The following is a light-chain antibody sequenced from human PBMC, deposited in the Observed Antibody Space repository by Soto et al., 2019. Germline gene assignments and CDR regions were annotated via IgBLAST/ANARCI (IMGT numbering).Light chain of an antibody. CDR2: GNN. J-gene: IGLJ2*01. CDR3: QSYDSSLSGSV. Sequence: QSVLTQPPSVSGAPGQRVTISCTGSSSNIGAGYAVHWYQQLPETAPKLLIYGNNNRPSGVPDRFSGSKSGTSASLAITGLQAEDEADYYCQSYDSSLSGSVFGGGTKVTVL. V-gene: IGLV1-40*01. CDR1: SSNIGAGYA.